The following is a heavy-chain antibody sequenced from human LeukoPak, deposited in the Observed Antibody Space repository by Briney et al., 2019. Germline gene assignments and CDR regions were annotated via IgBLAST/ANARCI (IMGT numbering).Heavy chain of an antibody. V-gene: IGHV4-61*05. CDR2: IYYSGST. Sequence: SETLSLTCTVSGGSISSSSYYWGWIRQPPGKGLEWIGYIYYSGSTNYNPSLKSRVTISVDTSKNQFSLKLSSVTAADTAVYYCASLGYCSSTSCYAPIYNWFDPWGQGTLVTVSS. CDR1: GGSISSSSYY. CDR3: ASLGYCSSTSCYAPIYNWFDP. J-gene: IGHJ5*02. D-gene: IGHD2-2*01.